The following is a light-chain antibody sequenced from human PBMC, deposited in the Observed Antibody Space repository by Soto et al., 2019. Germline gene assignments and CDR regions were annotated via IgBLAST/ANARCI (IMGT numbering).Light chain of an antibody. CDR3: QHRTSWPLS. Sequence: EIVXXXSPAXXXLSPGERATXXXXASQXLXXSLAWYQQRPGQAPRLVIYDGSTRATGIPARFSGSGSGTEFTLTISGLEPEDFAVSYCQHRTSWPLSFGGGTRVEI. V-gene: IGKV3-11*01. CDR2: DGS. CDR1: QXLXXS. J-gene: IGKJ4*01.